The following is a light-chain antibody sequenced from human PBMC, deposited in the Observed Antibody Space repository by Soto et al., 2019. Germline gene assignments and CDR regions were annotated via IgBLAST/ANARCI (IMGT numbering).Light chain of an antibody. V-gene: IGLV6-57*04. CDR2: EDN. CDR3: QSYDGSNHVV. Sequence: NFMLTQPHSVSESPGKTVTISCTRSTGSIASNYVQWYQQRPGSAPTTVIYEDNQRPSGVPDRFSGSIDSSSNSASLTISGLKTEDEAYYYCQSYDGSNHVVFGGGTKVTVL. CDR1: TGSIASNY. J-gene: IGLJ2*01.